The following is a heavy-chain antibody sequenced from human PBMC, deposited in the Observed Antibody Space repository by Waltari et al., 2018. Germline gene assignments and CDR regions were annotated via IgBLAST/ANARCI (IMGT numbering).Heavy chain of an antibody. CDR3: ARGPIAARPLDY. V-gene: IGHV4-34*01. CDR2: INHSGST. CDR1: GGSFSGYY. J-gene: IGHJ4*02. D-gene: IGHD6-6*01. Sequence: QVQLQQWGAGLLKPSETLSLTCAVYGGSFSGYYWSWIRQHPGKGLEWIGEINHSGSTNYNPSLKSRVTISVDTSKNQFSLKLSSVTAADTAVYYCARGPIAARPLDYWGQGTLVTVSS.